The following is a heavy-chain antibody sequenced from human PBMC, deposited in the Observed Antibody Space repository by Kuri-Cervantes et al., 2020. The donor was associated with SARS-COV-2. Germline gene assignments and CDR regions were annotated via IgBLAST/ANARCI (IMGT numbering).Heavy chain of an antibody. Sequence: GGSLRLSCAASGFTFSSYAMSWVRQAPGKGLEWVSAISGSGGSTYYEDSVKGRFTISRDNSKNTLYLQMNSLRAEDTAVYYCAKVKVVLGYFDYWGQGTLVTVSS. V-gene: IGHV3-23*01. CDR1: GFTFSSYA. CDR2: ISGSGGST. J-gene: IGHJ4*02. D-gene: IGHD7-27*01. CDR3: AKVKVVLGYFDY.